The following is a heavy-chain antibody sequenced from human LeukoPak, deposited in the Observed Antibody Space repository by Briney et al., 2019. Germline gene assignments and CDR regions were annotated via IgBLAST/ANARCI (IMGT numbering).Heavy chain of an antibody. Sequence: GGSLRLSCAASGFTFSSYWMHWVRQAPGKGLVWVSRINSDGSSTSYADSVKGRFTISRDNAKNTLYLQMNSLRAEDTAVYCCARWGTIIAAAYDYWGQGTLVTVSS. J-gene: IGHJ4*02. V-gene: IGHV3-74*01. D-gene: IGHD6-13*01. CDR3: ARWGTIIAAAYDY. CDR1: GFTFSSYW. CDR2: INSDGSST.